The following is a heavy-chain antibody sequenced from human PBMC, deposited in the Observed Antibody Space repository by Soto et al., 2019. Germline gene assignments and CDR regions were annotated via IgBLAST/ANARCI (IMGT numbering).Heavy chain of an antibody. J-gene: IGHJ5*02. CDR2: ISGSGGST. CDR3: AKGYDYVSNWFDP. Sequence: GGSLRLACAASVVTFSSYAMIWVRQAPGKGLEWVSAISGSGGSTYYADSVKGRFTISRDNSKNTLYLQMNSLRAEDTAVYYCAKGYDYVSNWFDPWGQGTLVTVSS. V-gene: IGHV3-23*01. CDR1: VVTFSSYA. D-gene: IGHD3-16*01.